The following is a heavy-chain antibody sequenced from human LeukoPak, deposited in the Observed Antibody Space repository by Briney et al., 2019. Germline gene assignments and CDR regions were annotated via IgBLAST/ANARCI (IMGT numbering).Heavy chain of an antibody. CDR1: GFTFSSYA. CDR2: ISHDGSNK. CDR3: ARVCLNYDFWSGYSH. V-gene: IGHV3-30-3*01. Sequence: PGRSLRLSCAASGFTFSSYAMHWVRQAPGKGLEWVAVISHDGSNKYYADSVKGRFTISRDNSKNTLYLQMNSLRAEDTAVYYCARVCLNYDFWSGYSHWGQGTLVTVSS. D-gene: IGHD3-3*01. J-gene: IGHJ4*02.